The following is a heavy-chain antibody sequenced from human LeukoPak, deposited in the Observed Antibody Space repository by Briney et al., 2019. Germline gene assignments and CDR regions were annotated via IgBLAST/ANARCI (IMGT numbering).Heavy chain of an antibody. V-gene: IGHV1-69*05. J-gene: IGHJ4*02. Sequence: GASVKVSCKASGGTFSSYAISWVRQAPGQGLEWMGRIIPIFGTANYAQKFQGRVTITTDESTSTAYMELGSLRSEDTAVYYCASYPSGNAEIGWGQGTLVTVSS. CDR1: GGTFSSYA. D-gene: IGHD1-26*01. CDR2: IIPIFGTA. CDR3: ASYPSGNAEIG.